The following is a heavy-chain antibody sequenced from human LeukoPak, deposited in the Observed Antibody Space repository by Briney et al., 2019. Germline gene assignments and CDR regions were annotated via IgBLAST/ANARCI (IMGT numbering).Heavy chain of an antibody. J-gene: IGHJ4*02. CDR2: ISYDGSNK. D-gene: IGHD3-10*01. Sequence: PGGSLRLSCAASGFTFSSYAMPWVRQAPGKGLEWVAVISYDGSNKYYADSVKGRFTISRDNSKNTLYLQMNSLRAEDTAVYYCARDPYYYGSGSYDYWGQGTLVTVSS. V-gene: IGHV3-30-3*01. CDR1: GFTFSSYA. CDR3: ARDPYYYGSGSYDY.